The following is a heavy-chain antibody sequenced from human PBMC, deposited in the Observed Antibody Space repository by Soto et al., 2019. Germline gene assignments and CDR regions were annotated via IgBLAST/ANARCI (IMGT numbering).Heavy chain of an antibody. D-gene: IGHD6-13*01. CDR2: ISAYNGNT. CDR1: GYTFTNYG. CDR3: ARDSSAAVVRFDP. J-gene: IGHJ5*02. V-gene: IGHV1-18*01. Sequence: GASVKVSCKTSGYTFTNYGISWLRQAPGQGLEWMGWISAYNGNTNYAQKFQGRVTMTTDTSTTTAYMELRSLRFDDTAVYYCARDSSAAVVRFDPWGQETLVTVS.